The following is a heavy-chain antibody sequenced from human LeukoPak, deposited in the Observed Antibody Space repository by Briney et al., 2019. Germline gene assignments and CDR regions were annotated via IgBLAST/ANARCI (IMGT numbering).Heavy chain of an antibody. CDR2: IYSGGST. D-gene: IGHD5-12*01. J-gene: IGHJ3*02. CDR3: ARDYPGYSGYDAREDAFDI. Sequence: PGGSLRLSCAASGFTVSSNYMSWVRQAPGKGLEWVSVIYSGGSTYYADSVKGRFTISRDNSKNTLYIQMNSLRAEDTAVYYCARDYPGYSGYDAREDAFDIWGQGTMVTVSS. CDR1: GFTVSSNY. V-gene: IGHV3-53*01.